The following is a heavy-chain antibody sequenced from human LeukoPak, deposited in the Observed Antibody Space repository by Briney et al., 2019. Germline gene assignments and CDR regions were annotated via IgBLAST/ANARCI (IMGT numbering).Heavy chain of an antibody. D-gene: IGHD5-18*01. J-gene: IGHJ3*02. CDR2: ISGSGGRT. CDR1: GFTFRSYA. Sequence: SGGSLRLSCAASGFTFRSYAMSWVRQAPGGGLEGVSSISGSGGRTYSADSVKGRFTNSRDKSKNTLYLQMNSLRAEDTAIYYCARSAEDTAMDWAFDIWGQGTMVTVSS. V-gene: IGHV3-23*01. CDR3: ARSAEDTAMDWAFDI.